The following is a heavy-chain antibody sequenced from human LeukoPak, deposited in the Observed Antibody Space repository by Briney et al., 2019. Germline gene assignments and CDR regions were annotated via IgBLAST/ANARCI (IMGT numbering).Heavy chain of an antibody. CDR3: ARDWYIKPNYFDY. Sequence: GASVKVSCKASGYTFTNYAISWVRQAPGQGLEWMGWISADTGNTNYAQNLQGRVTMTTDTSTSTAYMERRSLRSDDTAVYYCARDWYIKPNYFDYWGQGTVVTVSS. D-gene: IGHD3-3*01. J-gene: IGHJ4*02. CDR1: GYTFTNYA. CDR2: ISADTGNT. V-gene: IGHV1-18*01.